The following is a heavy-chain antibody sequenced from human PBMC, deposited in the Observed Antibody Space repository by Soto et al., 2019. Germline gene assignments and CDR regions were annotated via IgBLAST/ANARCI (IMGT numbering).Heavy chain of an antibody. J-gene: IGHJ5*02. D-gene: IGHD5-18*01. V-gene: IGHV3-23*01. CDR1: GFTFSSYA. CDR2: ISGSGGST. CDR3: AKVMVKNWFDP. Sequence: LRLSCAASGFTFSSYAMSWVRQAPGKGLEWVSGISGSGGSTYYADSVKGRFTISRDNSKNTLYLQMNSLRADDTAVYYCAKVMVKNWFDPWGQGTLVTVSS.